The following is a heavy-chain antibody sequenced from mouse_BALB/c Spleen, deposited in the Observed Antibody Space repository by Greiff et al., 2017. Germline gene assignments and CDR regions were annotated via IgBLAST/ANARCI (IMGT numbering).Heavy chain of an antibody. V-gene: IGHV14-3*02. J-gene: IGHJ2*01. CDR2: IDPANGNT. CDR3: ARYGNSYFDY. D-gene: IGHD2-1*01. Sequence: EVKLMESGAELVKPGASVKLSCTASGFNIKDTYMHWVKQRPEQGLEWIGRIDPANGNTKYDPKFQGKATITADTSSNTAYLQLSSLTSEDTAVYYCARYGNSYFDYWGQGTTLTVSS. CDR1: GFNIKDTY.